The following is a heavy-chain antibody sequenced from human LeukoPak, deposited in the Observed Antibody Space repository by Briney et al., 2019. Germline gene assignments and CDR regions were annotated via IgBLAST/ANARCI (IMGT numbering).Heavy chain of an antibody. V-gene: IGHV1-24*01. CDR2: FDPEDGET. D-gene: IGHD6-13*01. J-gene: IGHJ4*02. CDR1: GYTLTELS. CDR3: ATVLAEAPGYYFDY. Sequence: GSVKVSRKVSGYTLTELSMHWVRQAPGKGLEWMGGFDPEDGETIYAQKFQGRVTMTEDTSTDTAYMELSSLRSEDTAVYYCATVLAEAPGYYFDYWGQGTLVTVSS.